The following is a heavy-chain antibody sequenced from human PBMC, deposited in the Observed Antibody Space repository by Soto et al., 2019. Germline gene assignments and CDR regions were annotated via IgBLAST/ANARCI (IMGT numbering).Heavy chain of an antibody. CDR1: GYLISSGYY. V-gene: IGHV4-38-2*02. Sequence: SETLSLTCSVSGYLISSGYYWCWIRQTRGKGLEWLGNIDYSGSTYYNPSLKSRVSTSVDLSKNQFSLNLRSVTAADTAVYFCGRDVSIGDDSDYFDYWGQGTLVTVSS. CDR2: IDYSGST. CDR3: GRDVSIGDDSDYFDY. D-gene: IGHD2-21*02. J-gene: IGHJ4*02.